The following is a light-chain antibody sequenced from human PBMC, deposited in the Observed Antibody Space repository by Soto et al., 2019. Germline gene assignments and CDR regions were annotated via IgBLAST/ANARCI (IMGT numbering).Light chain of an antibody. J-gene: IGKJ5*01. Sequence: DIRICQSPSSLSASVGDRVTITCRASQTIYTYLHWYQHKPGKAPKLLIYATSNLQTGVPSRFSGSGSGTDFSLTISSLQSEDFAIYYCQQNYSIPITFGQGTRLEIK. CDR2: ATS. CDR1: QTIYTY. CDR3: QQNYSIPIT. V-gene: IGKV1-39*01.